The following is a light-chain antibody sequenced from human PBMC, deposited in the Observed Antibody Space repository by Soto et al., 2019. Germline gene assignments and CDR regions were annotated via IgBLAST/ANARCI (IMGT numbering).Light chain of an antibody. CDR1: QSVRNNN. CDR3: QQYGSSAPIT. V-gene: IGKV3-20*01. Sequence: ELVMTQSPATLSVSPGERATLSCRASQSVRNNNLNWYQQKAGQAPRLLIYGASIRATGIPDRFSGSGSGTDFTLTISRLEPEDFALYFCQQYGSSAPITFGQGTRLEI. CDR2: GAS. J-gene: IGKJ5*01.